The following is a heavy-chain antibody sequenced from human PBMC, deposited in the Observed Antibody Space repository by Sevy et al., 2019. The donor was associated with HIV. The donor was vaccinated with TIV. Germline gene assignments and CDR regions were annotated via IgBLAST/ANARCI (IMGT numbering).Heavy chain of an antibody. CDR1: GYTFTSYY. CDR2: INPSGGYT. V-gene: IGHV1-46*03. J-gene: IGHJ5*02. Sequence: ASVKVSCKASGYTFTSYYIHWVRQAPGQGLEWMGIINPSGGYTTYAQKFQGRVTMTRDTSTSTVYMELGSLRSEDTAVYYCAREGSSSSKFTWFDPWGRGTLVTVSS. D-gene: IGHD6-6*01. CDR3: AREGSSSSKFTWFDP.